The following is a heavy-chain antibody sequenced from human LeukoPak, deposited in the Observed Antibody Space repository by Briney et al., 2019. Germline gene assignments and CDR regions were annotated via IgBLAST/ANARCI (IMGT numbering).Heavy chain of an antibody. Sequence: GGSLRLSCAASGFTFSSYWMSWVRQTPQKGLEWVANIKEDGSEKYYVDSVKSRFTIPRENAKNSLYLQMHSLRADDTAVYYCARDHLGYSFDYWGQGTLVTVCS. J-gene: IGHJ4*02. CDR2: IKEDGSEK. CDR1: GFTFSSYW. CDR3: ARDHLGYSFDY. V-gene: IGHV3-7*04.